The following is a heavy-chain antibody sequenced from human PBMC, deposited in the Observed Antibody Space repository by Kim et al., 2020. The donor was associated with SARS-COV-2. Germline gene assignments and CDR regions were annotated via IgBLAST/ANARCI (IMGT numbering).Heavy chain of an antibody. V-gene: IGHV3-33*01. Sequence: GGSLRLSCAASGFTFSSYGMHWVRQAPGKGLEWVAVIWYDGSNKYYADSVKGRFTISRDNSKNTLYLQMNSLGAEDTAVYYCARDLAPYYYESSGYQSWGQGSLVTVSS. J-gene: IGHJ5*02. CDR3: ARDLAPYYYESSGYQS. CDR1: GFTFSSYG. CDR2: IWYDGSNK. D-gene: IGHD3-22*01.